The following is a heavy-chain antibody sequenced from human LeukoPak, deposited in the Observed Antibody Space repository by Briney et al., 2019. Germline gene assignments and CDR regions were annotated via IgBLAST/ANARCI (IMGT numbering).Heavy chain of an antibody. CDR3: ARDPRQQWLDTPNFDH. CDR1: GFTFSDYY. D-gene: IGHD6-19*01. J-gene: IGHJ4*02. V-gene: IGHV3-11*01. CDR2: ISSSGSTI. Sequence: GGSLRLSCAASGFTFSDYYMSWIRQTPGKGLEWVAYISSSGSTIYYADSVKGRFTISRDNAKNSLYLQMNSLRAEDTAVYYCARDPRQQWLDTPNFDHWGQGTLVTVSS.